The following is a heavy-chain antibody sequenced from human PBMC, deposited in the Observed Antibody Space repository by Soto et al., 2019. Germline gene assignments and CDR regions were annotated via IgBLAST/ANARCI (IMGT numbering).Heavy chain of an antibody. D-gene: IGHD3-16*01. V-gene: IGHV2-5*02. CDR1: GFSLSTSGVG. CDR3: ARLIHGDPPDY. J-gene: IGHJ4*02. CDR2: IYWDDDK. Sequence: SGPTLVKPTQTLTLTCTFSGFSLSTSGVGVGWIRQPPGKALEWLALIYWDDDKRYSPSLKSRLTITKDTSKNQVVLTVTNMDPVDTATYYCARLIHGDPPDYWGQGTLVTVSS.